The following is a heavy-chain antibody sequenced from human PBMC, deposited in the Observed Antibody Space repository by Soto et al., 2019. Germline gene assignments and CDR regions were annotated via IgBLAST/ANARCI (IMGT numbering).Heavy chain of an antibody. D-gene: IGHD2-2*02. CDR2: INAGNGNT. J-gene: IGHJ4*02. Sequence: GASVKVSCKASGYTFTSYAMHWVRQAPGQRLEWMGWINAGNGNTKYSQKFQGRVTITRDTSASTAYMELSSLRSEDTAVYYCARDIVVVPAATPLDYWGQGTLVTVSS. CDR1: GYTFTSYA. V-gene: IGHV1-3*01. CDR3: ARDIVVVPAATPLDY.